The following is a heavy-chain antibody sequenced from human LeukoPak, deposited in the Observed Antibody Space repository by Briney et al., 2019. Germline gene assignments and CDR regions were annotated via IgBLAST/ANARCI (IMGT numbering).Heavy chain of an antibody. Sequence: GGSLRLSCVASGFTFSNYWMTWVRQAPGKGLEWVANINQDGSEKYYVDSVKGRFTISRDNAKNSLYLQMNSLRAEDTALYYCAREGWSPGNAFDIWGQGTMVTVSS. V-gene: IGHV3-7*03. CDR1: GFTFSNYW. J-gene: IGHJ3*02. CDR3: AREGWSPGNAFDI. CDR2: INQDGSEK.